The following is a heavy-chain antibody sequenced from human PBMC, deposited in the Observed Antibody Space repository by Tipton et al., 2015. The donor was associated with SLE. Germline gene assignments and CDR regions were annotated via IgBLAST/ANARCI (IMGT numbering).Heavy chain of an antibody. D-gene: IGHD5-24*01. Sequence: GSLRLSCAVSGFTFSTYSMNWVRQAPGKGLEWVSSISSSSSYIYYADSMKGRFTISRDNAKNSLYLQMNSLRAQDTAVYYCAGGWGYNYPWYFDYWGQGTLVTVSS. V-gene: IGHV3-21*01. CDR1: GFTFSTYS. CDR2: ISSSSSYI. J-gene: IGHJ4*02. CDR3: AGGWGYNYPWYFDY.